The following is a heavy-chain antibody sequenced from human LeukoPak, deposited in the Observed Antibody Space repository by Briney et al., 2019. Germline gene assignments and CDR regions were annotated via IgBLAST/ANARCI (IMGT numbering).Heavy chain of an antibody. CDR2: INHSGST. J-gene: IGHJ6*02. CDR3: ARDGSGSPHYYGMGV. CDR1: GGSFSGYY. D-gene: IGHD3-10*01. Sequence: SETLSLTCAVYGGSFSGYYWSWIRQPPGKGLEWIGEINHSGSTNYSPSLKSRVTISVDTSENQFSLKLSSVTAADTAVYYCARDGSGSPHYYGMGVWGQGTTVTVSS. V-gene: IGHV4-34*01.